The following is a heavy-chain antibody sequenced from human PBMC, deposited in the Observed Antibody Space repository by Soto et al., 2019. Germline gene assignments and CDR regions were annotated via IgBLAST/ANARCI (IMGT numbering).Heavy chain of an antibody. V-gene: IGHV3-30*18. J-gene: IGHJ6*03. Sequence: PGGSLRLSCAASGFTFSSYGMHWVRQAPGKGLEWVAVISYDGSNKYYADSVKGRFTISRDNSKNTLYLQMNSLRAEDTAVYYCAKEGSQHYYMDVWGKGTTVTVSS. CDR3: AKEGSQHYYMDV. CDR2: ISYDGSNK. CDR1: GFTFSSYG.